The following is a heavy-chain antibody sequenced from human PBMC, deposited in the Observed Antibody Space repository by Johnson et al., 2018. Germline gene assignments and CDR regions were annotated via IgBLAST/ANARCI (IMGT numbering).Heavy chain of an antibody. CDR1: GFTFGAYA. CDR3: TRGMGWQLVFAFDV. Sequence: EVQLVETGGTLVKPGRSLRLSCTASGFTFGAYALSWFRQAPGQGLVWIGFIRSTAYGGTTEYVASVKVRLTVSSDVSKSIAYLQINSLQTEDTAVYYCTRGMGWQLVFAFDVWVQGTMLTVSS. J-gene: IGHJ3*01. CDR2: IRSTAYGGTT. D-gene: IGHD6-6*01. V-gene: IGHV3-49*05.